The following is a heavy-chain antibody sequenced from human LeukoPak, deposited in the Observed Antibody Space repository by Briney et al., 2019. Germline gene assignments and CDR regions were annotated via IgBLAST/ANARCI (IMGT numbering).Heavy chain of an antibody. Sequence: SETLSLTCTVSGGSISSYYWSWIRQPPGKGLEWIGYIYYSGSTNYNPSLKSRVTISVDTSKNQFSLKLSSVTAADTAVYYCARGRGSRDYWGSYYMDVWGKGTTVTVSS. D-gene: IGHD5-12*01. V-gene: IGHV4-59*01. CDR2: IYYSGST. CDR1: GGSISSYY. J-gene: IGHJ6*03. CDR3: ARGRGSRDYWGSYYMDV.